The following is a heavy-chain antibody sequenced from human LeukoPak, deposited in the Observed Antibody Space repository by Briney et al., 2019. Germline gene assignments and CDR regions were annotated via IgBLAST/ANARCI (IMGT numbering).Heavy chain of an antibody. D-gene: IGHD2-15*01. CDR3: ARPLGYCSGGSCYPPDY. J-gene: IGHJ4*02. CDR1: GFTFSSDW. V-gene: IGHV3-7*01. Sequence: GGALRLSCAASGFTFSSDWMSCVRQAPGEGLEWVANLRQDGNEKYYVDSVKGRFTISRDNAKNSLYLQMNSLRAEDTAVYYCARPLGYCSGGSCYPPDYWGQGTLVTVSS. CDR2: LRQDGNEK.